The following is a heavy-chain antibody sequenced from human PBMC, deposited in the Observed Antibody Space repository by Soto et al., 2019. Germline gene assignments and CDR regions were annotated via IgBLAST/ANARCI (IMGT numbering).Heavy chain of an antibody. V-gene: IGHV4-39*01. Sequence: SETLSLTCTVSGGSISSSIYYGGWIRQPPGKGLEWIGSIFYSGSTYYNPSLKSRVTISVDTSKNQFSLKLYSVTAADTAVYYCASFSSGYYYEYYYGMDVWGQGTTVTVSS. CDR3: ASFSSGYYYEYYYGMDV. CDR1: GGSISSSIYY. CDR2: IFYSGST. J-gene: IGHJ6*02. D-gene: IGHD3-22*01.